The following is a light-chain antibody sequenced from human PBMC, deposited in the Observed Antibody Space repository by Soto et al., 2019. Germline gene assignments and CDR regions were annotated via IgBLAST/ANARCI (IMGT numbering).Light chain of an antibody. J-gene: IGLJ1*01. CDR2: EVS. CDR1: VGSYDY. Sequence: QSALTQPPSVSGSPGQSVTIPCTGDVGSYDYVSWYQQHPGKAPKLMIYEVSNRPSGVSYRFSGSKSGNTASLTISGLQTEDEADYYCSSYTNSITYVFGTGTKVTVL. CDR3: SSYTNSITYV. V-gene: IGLV2-14*01.